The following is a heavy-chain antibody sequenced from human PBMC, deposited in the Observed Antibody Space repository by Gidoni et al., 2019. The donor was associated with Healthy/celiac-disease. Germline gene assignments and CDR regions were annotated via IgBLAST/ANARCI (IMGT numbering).Heavy chain of an antibody. Sequence: EVQLVESGGGLVQPGGSLRLSCAASGFTFSSYWMSWVRQAPGKGLEWVANIKQDGSEKYYVDSVKGRFTISRDNAKNSLYLQMNSLRAEDTAVYYCARYGAGDYRGVLVTFDIWGQGTMVTVSS. J-gene: IGHJ3*02. CDR1: GFTFSSYW. D-gene: IGHD4-17*01. CDR2: IKQDGSEK. V-gene: IGHV3-7*03. CDR3: ARYGAGDYRGVLVTFDI.